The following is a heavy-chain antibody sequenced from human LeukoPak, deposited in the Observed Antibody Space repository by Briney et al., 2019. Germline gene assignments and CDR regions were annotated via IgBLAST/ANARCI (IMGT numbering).Heavy chain of an antibody. CDR1: GFTFSDYY. J-gene: IGHJ4*02. D-gene: IGHD4-17*01. CDR2: ISSSGSTI. V-gene: IGHV3-11*04. CDR3: TRDLQDGVPTGY. Sequence: GGSLRLSCAASGFTFSDYYMSWIRQAPGKGLEWVSYISSSGSTIYYADSVKGRFTISRDNVKNSLYLQMNSLRAEDTAVYYCTRDLQDGVPTGYWGQGTLVIVS.